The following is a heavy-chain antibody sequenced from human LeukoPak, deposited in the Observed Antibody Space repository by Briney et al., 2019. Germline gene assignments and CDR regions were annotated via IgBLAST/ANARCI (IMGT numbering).Heavy chain of an antibody. CDR1: GFTLRSYD. CDR3: AKGIYSSGWSYFDY. V-gene: IGHV3-23*01. CDR2: TSGSGGNT. J-gene: IGHJ4*01. D-gene: IGHD6-19*01. Sequence: PGGSLRLSCAASGFTLRSYDMSWVRQAPGKGLEWVAATSGSGGNTYYADSVKGRFTISRDNSKNTLYLQMNSLRAEDTAVYYCAKGIYSSGWSYFDYWGHGTLVTVSS.